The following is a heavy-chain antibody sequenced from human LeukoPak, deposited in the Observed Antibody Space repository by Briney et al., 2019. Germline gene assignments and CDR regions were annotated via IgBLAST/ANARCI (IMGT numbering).Heavy chain of an antibody. CDR1: GGSISSYY. CDR2: IYYSGST. V-gene: IGHV4-59*01. D-gene: IGHD6-13*01. Sequence: SETLSLTCTVSGGSISSYYWSWIRQPPGKGLEWIGYIYYSGSTNYNPSLKSRVTISVDTSKNQFSLKLSSVTAADTAVYYCARGGIAAAGLKWFDPWGQGTLVTVSS. CDR3: ARGGIAAAGLKWFDP. J-gene: IGHJ5*02.